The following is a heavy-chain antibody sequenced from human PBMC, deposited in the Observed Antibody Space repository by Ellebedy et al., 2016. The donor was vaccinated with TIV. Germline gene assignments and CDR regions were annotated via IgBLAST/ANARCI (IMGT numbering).Heavy chain of an antibody. CDR2: MNPNSGNT. D-gene: IGHD2-8*01. J-gene: IGHJ6*02. CDR3: ARDGLISYGMDV. CDR1: GYTYTSYD. Sequence: ASVKVSXXASGYTYTSYDINWVRQATGQGLEWMGWMNPNSGNTGYAQKFQGRVTMTRNTSISTAYMELSSLRSEDTAVYYCARDGLISYGMDVWGQGTTVTVSS. V-gene: IGHV1-8*01.